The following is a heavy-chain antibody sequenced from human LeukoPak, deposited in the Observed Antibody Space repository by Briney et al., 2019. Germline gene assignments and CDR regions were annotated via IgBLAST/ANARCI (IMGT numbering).Heavy chain of an antibody. J-gene: IGHJ5*02. CDR1: GYRFTSYW. D-gene: IGHD3-9*01. CDR2: IYPGDSDT. V-gene: IGHV5-51*01. CDR3: ARAGTYYDILTGYPGS. Sequence: RGGPRQISGKGSGYRFTSYWIGWVRQMPGKGLEWMGIIYPGDSDTRYSPSFQGQVTISADKSISTAYLQWSSLKASDTAVYYCARAGTYYDILTGYPGSWGQGTLVTVSS.